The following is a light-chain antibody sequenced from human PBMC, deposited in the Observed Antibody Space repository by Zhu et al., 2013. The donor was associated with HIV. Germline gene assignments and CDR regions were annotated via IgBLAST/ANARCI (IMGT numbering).Light chain of an antibody. CDR2: AAS. V-gene: IGKV1-17*03. J-gene: IGKJ1*01. CDR3: QQYDIYST. CDR1: QGVGYF. Sequence: DVQMTQSPSSMSASVGDRVTITCRASQGVGYFLSWFQEKSGKAPTRLIFAASNLQSGVPPRFSGSGSGTEFTLTISSLQPDDFATYYCQQYDIYSTFGQGTKVEIK.